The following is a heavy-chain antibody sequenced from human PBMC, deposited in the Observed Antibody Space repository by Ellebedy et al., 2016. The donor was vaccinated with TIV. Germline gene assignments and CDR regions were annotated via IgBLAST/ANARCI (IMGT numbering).Heavy chain of an antibody. J-gene: IGHJ4*02. V-gene: IGHV3-23*01. Sequence: GESLKISCAASGFTFNSYAMSWVRQAPGKGLEWVSTISNTGSRTYYADPVEGRFIISRDNSKRTLFLQMNSLRAEDTALYYCAKGRGGGSDSSAPRYYFDYWGLGTLVTVSS. CDR1: GFTFNSYA. CDR2: ISNTGSRT. CDR3: AKGRGGGSDSSAPRYYFDY. D-gene: IGHD3-22*01.